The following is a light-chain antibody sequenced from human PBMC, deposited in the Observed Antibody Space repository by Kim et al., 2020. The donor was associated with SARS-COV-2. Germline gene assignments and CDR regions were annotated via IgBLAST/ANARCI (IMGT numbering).Light chain of an antibody. CDR3: QQFKNYPRS. J-gene: IGKJ1*01. Sequence: AIQLTQSPSSLSASVGDRVTITCRASQDITTALAWYQQKPGKTPKLLMYDVSTLESGVPSRFSGSGSGTDFTLTIGSLQPEDFATYYCQQFKNYPRSFGQGTKVDI. V-gene: IGKV1D-13*01. CDR2: DVS. CDR1: QDITTA.